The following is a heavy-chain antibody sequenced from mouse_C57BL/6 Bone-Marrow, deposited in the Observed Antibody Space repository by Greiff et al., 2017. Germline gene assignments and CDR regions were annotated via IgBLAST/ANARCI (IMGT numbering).Heavy chain of an antibody. D-gene: IGHD1-1*01. V-gene: IGHV1-54*01. Sequence: VKLMESGAELVRPGTSVKVSCKASGYAFTNYLIEWVKQRPGQGLEWIGVINPGSGGTNYNEKFKGKATLTADKSSSTAYMQLSSLTSEDSAVYFCAIGDYYGSSYWGQGTLVTVSA. CDR3: AIGDYYGSSY. J-gene: IGHJ3*01. CDR2: INPGSGGT. CDR1: GYAFTNYL.